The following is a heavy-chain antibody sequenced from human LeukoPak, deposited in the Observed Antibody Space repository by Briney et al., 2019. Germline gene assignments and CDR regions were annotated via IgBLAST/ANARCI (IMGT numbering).Heavy chain of an antibody. D-gene: IGHD3-10*01. Sequence: GGSLRLSCAASGFTFSSYGMHWVRQAPGKGLEWVAFIRHDGSNKYYADSVKGRFTISRDNSKNTLYLQMNSLRAEDTAVYYCAKERITMVRGVREFDPWGQGTLVTVSS. J-gene: IGHJ5*02. CDR2: IRHDGSNK. CDR1: GFTFSSYG. CDR3: AKERITMVRGVREFDP. V-gene: IGHV3-30*02.